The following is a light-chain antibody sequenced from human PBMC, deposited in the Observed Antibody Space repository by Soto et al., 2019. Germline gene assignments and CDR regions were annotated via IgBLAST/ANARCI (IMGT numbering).Light chain of an antibody. V-gene: IGLV2-23*01. CDR1: SSDVGSYNL. CDR2: EGS. J-gene: IGLJ2*01. Sequence: QSVLTQPASVSGSPGQSITISCTGTSSDVGSYNLVSWYQQHPGKAPKLMIYEGSKRPSGVSNRFSGSKSGNTASLTISGLQAEDEADYYCCSYAGSPVFGGGTQRTVL. CDR3: CSYAGSPV.